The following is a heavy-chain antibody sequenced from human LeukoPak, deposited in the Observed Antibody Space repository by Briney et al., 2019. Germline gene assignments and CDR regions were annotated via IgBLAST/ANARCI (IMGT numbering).Heavy chain of an antibody. J-gene: IGHJ4*02. CDR2: ISGGGRST. Sequence: PGGSLRLSCAASGFTFSTCAMSWVRQAPGEGLEWVSTISGGGRSTDYADSVKGQFTISRDNSKNTLYLQMNRLRAEDTAVYYCARERYFDYWGQGTLVTVSS. CDR1: GFTFSTCA. CDR3: ARERYFDY. V-gene: IGHV3-23*01.